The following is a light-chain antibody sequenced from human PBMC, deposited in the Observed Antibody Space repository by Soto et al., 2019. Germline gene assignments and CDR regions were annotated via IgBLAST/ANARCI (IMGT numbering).Light chain of an antibody. CDR3: QQSYSIPHT. Sequence: DIQMTQSPSFLSASIGDRVTITCRASQSMSNYLNWYQQKPVKAPKLLIYAASSLQSGAPSRFSAGGSGTDFPLTISSLQPEDFATYCCQQSYSIPHTFGQGTKVEIK. CDR2: AAS. V-gene: IGKV1-39*01. J-gene: IGKJ1*01. CDR1: QSMSNY.